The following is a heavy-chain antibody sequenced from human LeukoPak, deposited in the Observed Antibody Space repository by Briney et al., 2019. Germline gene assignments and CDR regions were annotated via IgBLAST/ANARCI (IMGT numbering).Heavy chain of an antibody. CDR2: IWNDGSNK. CDR3: ARDGPHYDLDV. Sequence: GGSLRLSCAASGFTFSSYVMHWVRQAPGKGLEWVAVIWNDGSNKYFADSVKGRFTISRDSSKNSLYLQMNSLRAEDTAVYYCARDGPHYDLDVWGQGTTVTVSS. D-gene: IGHD3-3*01. J-gene: IGHJ6*02. CDR1: GFTFSSYV. V-gene: IGHV3-33*01.